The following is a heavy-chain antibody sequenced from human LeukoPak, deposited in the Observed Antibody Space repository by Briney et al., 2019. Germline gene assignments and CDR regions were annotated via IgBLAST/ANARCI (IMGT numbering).Heavy chain of an antibody. CDR1: GGSISNYY. V-gene: IGHV4-59*01. Sequence: SETLSLTCTVSGGSISNYYWSWIRLPPGKGLVWIGYIFYSGNTHYNPSLKSRVTMSVDTSKNQFSLRLSSVTPADTAVYYCARDRGEGIVGTFDYWGQGTLATVSS. CDR3: ARDRGEGIVGTFDY. J-gene: IGHJ4*02. D-gene: IGHD1-26*01. CDR2: IFYSGNT.